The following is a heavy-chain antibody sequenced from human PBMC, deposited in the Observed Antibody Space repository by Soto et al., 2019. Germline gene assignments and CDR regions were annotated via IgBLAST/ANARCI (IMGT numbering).Heavy chain of an antibody. V-gene: IGHV1-69*12. CDR1: GGTFSSYA. D-gene: IGHD3-22*01. CDR2: IIPIFGTA. J-gene: IGHJ5*02. CDR3: ARDRGPSSGYYPYWFDP. Sequence: QVQLVQSGAEVKKPGSSVKVSCKASGGTFSSYAISWVRQAPGQGLEWMGEIIPIFGTANYAQKFQGRVTITADESTSTAXXELSSLRSEDTAVXXCARDRGPSSGYYPYWFDPWGQGTLVTVSS.